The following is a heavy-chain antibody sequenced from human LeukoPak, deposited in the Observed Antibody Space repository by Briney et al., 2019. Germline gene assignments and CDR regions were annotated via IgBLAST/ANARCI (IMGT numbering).Heavy chain of an antibody. V-gene: IGHV3-33*08. CDR2: IRYDGSNK. J-gene: IGHJ4*02. D-gene: IGHD5/OR15-5a*01. Sequence: GGSLRLSCAASGFTFSSYGMSWVRQAPGKGLEWVAFIRYDGSNKYYADSVKGRFTISRDNSKNTLYLQMNSLRAEDTAVYYCARQKYLRGPDVEYFDYWGQGTLVTVSS. CDR3: ARQKYLRGPDVEYFDY. CDR1: GFTFSSYG.